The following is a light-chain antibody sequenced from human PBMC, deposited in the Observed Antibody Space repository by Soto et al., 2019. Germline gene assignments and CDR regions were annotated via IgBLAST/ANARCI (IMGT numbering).Light chain of an antibody. CDR1: QSVSSN. Sequence: EIVLTQSPDTLSVSPGERATLSCRASQSVSSNLAWYQQKPGQAPRLLIYDASSRATGIPDRFSGGGSGTDFTLTISSLQSEDFAVYYCQQYNNWPPWTFGQGTKVDIK. V-gene: IGKV3D-15*01. CDR2: DAS. CDR3: QQYNNWPPWT. J-gene: IGKJ1*01.